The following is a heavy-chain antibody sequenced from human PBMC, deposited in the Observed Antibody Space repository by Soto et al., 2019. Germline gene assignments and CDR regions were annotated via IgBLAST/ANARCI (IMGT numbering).Heavy chain of an antibody. CDR2: ISSTTNYI. V-gene: IGHV3-21*01. CDR1: GFTFTRYS. Sequence: GGSLRLSCAASGFTFTRYSMNWVRQAPGKGLEWVSSISSTTNYIYYADSMKGRFTVSRDNAKNSVYLEMNSLSAEDTAVYYCARESEGLTSNFDYWGQGTQVTVSS. J-gene: IGHJ4*02. CDR3: ARESEGLTSNFDY.